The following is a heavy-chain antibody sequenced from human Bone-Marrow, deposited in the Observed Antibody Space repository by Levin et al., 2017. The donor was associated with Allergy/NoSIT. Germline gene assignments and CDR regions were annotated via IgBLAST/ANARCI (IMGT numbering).Heavy chain of an antibody. Sequence: KVSCKGSGYSFTNFWIGWVRQMPGKGLEWMGIIYPGDSDTDYSPSFQGQVTIPADKSINTAYLQWSSLKASDTAVYYCARRNYFDSSGSPSKYFDYWGQGSLVTVSS. D-gene: IGHD3-22*01. V-gene: IGHV5-51*01. J-gene: IGHJ4*02. CDR3: ARRNYFDSSGSPSKYFDY. CDR1: GYSFTNFW. CDR2: IYPGDSDT.